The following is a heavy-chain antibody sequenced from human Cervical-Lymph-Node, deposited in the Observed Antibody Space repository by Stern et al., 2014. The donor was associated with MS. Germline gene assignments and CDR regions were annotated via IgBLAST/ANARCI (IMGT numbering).Heavy chain of an antibody. V-gene: IGHV3-33*01. CDR3: ASAYSSSHYYFDY. D-gene: IGHD6-13*01. J-gene: IGHJ4*02. CDR1: GFSFSRYA. CDR2: IWYDGSNP. Sequence: VHLVESGGGVVQPGRSLRLSCAASGFSFSRYAMHWVRQAPGKGLEWVALIWYDGSNPYYADSVTGRFTISRDNLKNTLYLQMNSLRAEDTAVYYCASAYSSSHYYFDYWGQGTLVTVSS.